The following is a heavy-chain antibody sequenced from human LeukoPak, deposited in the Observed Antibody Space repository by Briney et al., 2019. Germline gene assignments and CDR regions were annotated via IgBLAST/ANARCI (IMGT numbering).Heavy chain of an antibody. CDR1: GFTFSSYS. CDR3: AKKDDPRDSSSSFDY. V-gene: IGHV3-21*01. CDR2: ISSSSSYI. D-gene: IGHD6-6*01. Sequence: GGSLRLSCAASGFTFSSYSMNWVRQAPGKGLEWVSSISSSSSYIYYADSVKGRFTISRDNAKNSLYLQMNSLRAEDTAVYYCAKKDDPRDSSSSFDYWGQGTLVTVSS. J-gene: IGHJ4*02.